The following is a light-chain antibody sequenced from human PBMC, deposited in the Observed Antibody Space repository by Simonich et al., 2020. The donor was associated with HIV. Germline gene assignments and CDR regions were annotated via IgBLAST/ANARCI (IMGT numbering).Light chain of an antibody. CDR2: DFS. CDR1: SSDVGGYNY. Sequence: QSALTQPASVSGSPGQSITISCTGTSSDVGGYNYVSWYQQHPGKAPKLMIYDFSKRPSGVSNRFSGSKSGNTASLTISGLRAEDEAAYYCSSYTSSSTWIFGGGTKLTVL. J-gene: IGLJ2*01. CDR3: SSYTSSSTWI. V-gene: IGLV2-14*01.